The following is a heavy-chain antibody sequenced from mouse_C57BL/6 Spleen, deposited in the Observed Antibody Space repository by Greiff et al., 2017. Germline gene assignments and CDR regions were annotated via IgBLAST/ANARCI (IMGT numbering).Heavy chain of an antibody. CDR1: GYTFTSYW. V-gene: IGHV1-59*01. D-gene: IGHD3-2*02. J-gene: IGHJ2*01. CDR2: IDPSDSYT. CDR3: ASQGTGPYFDY. Sequence: QVQLQQPGAALVRPGTSVKLSCKDSGYTFTSYWMHWVKQRPGQGLEWIGVIDPSDSYTNYNQKFKGKATLTVDTSSSTAYMQLSSLTSEDSAVYYCASQGTGPYFDYWGQGTTLPVSS.